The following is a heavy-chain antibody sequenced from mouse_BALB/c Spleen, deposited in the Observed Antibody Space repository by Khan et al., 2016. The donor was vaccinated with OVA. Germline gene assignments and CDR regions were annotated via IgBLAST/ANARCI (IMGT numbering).Heavy chain of an antibody. CDR2: INPSSNYT. CDR1: GYTFTSYT. D-gene: IGHD2-14*01. V-gene: IGHV1-4*01. CDR3: AREGAYYRNDGGFAY. J-gene: IGHJ3*01. Sequence: QVQLKESGAELARPGASVKMSCKASGYTFTSYTMHWVKQRPGQGLEWIGYINPSSNYTNSNQKFKDKATLTADKSSSTAYMQLSSLTSEDSAVYYWAREGAYYRNDGGFAYWAKGLWSLSLQ.